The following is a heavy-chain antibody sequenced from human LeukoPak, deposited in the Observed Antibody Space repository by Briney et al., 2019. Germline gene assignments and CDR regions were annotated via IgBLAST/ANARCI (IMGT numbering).Heavy chain of an antibody. V-gene: IGHV4-34*01. J-gene: IGHJ4*02. CDR1: GGSFSGYY. D-gene: IGHD6-13*01. Sequence: SETLSLTCAVYGGSFSGYYWSWIRQPPGKGLEWIGEINHSGSTNYNPSLKSRVTISVDTSKNQFSLKLSSVIAADTAVYYCARGLGSSRGRATVPRYPTKDYWGQGTLVTVSS. CDR3: ARGLGSSRGRATVPRYPTKDY. CDR2: INHSGST.